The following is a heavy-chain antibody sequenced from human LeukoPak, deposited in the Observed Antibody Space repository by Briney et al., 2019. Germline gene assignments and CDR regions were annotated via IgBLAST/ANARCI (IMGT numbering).Heavy chain of an antibody. CDR2: IIPIFGTA. CDR1: GGTFSSYA. V-gene: IGHV1-69*01. CDR3: ARELRAHDAFDI. J-gene: IGHJ3*02. Sequence: SVKVSCKASGGTFSSYAISWVRQAPGRGLEWMGGIIPIFGTANYAQKFQGRVTITADESTSTAYMELSSLGSEDTAVYYCARELRAHDAFDIWGQGTMVTVSS.